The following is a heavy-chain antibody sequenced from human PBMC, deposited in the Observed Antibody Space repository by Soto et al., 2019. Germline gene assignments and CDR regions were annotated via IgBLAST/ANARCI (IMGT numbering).Heavy chain of an antibody. CDR3: AREEVGTYDY. CDR2: IYYSGST. Sequence: QVQLQESGPGLVKPSETLSLTCTVSGGSIRSHYWSWIRQPPGKGLEWIGYIYYSGSTRHNPSLKSRVTMSVDTSKNQISLKLSSVTAADTAVYYCAREEVGTYDYWGQGTLGSVSS. CDR1: GGSIRSHY. J-gene: IGHJ4*02. V-gene: IGHV4-59*11. D-gene: IGHD1-7*01.